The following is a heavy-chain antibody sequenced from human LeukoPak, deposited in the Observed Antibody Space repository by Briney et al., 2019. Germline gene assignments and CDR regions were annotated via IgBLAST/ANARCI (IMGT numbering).Heavy chain of an antibody. CDR1: GFTFSNYA. Sequence: GGSLRLSCAASGFTFSNYAMRWVRQAPGKGLEWVSASSGSGVSTHYADSVKGRFTISRDNSKNTLYLQMNSLTAEDTAVYYCVKDDGWVQYANWGQGTLVTVSS. J-gene: IGHJ4*02. D-gene: IGHD5-24*01. CDR2: SSGSGVST. V-gene: IGHV3-23*01. CDR3: VKDDGWVQYAN.